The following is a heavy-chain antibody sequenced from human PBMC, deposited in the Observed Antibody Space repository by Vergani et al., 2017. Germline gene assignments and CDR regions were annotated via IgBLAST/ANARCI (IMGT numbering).Heavy chain of an antibody. V-gene: IGHV3-21*01. Sequence: EVQLLESGGGLVQPGGSLRLSCAASGFTFSSYAMSWVRQAPGKGLEWVSSISSSSSYIYYADSVKGRFTISRDNAKNSLYLQMNSLRAEDTAVYYCARDHGSLTWVFDYWGQGTLVTVSS. J-gene: IGHJ4*02. CDR2: ISSSSSYI. CDR3: ARDHGSLTWVFDY. CDR1: GFTFSSYA. D-gene: IGHD2-2*03.